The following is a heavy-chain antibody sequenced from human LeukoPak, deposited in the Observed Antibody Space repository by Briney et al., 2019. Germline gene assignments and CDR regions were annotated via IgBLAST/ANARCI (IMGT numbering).Heavy chain of an antibody. CDR2: IRDSGET. CDR1: GFSVSNYY. Sequence: GGSLRLSCAGSGFSVSNYYMSWVRQAPGKGLEWVSLIRDSGETFYADSVKGRFTISRDNSKNTLYLQMNRLRVEDTAVYFCARDRAVTQDWVEFDPWGQGTLVTVSS. D-gene: IGHD4-17*01. V-gene: IGHV3-66*03. J-gene: IGHJ5*02. CDR3: ARDRAVTQDWVEFDP.